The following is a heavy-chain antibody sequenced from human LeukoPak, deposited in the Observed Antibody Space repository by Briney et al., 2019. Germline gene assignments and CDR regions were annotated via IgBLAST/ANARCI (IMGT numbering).Heavy chain of an antibody. Sequence: ASVKVSRKASGYTSTNYGISWVRQAPGQGLEWMGWISAYNGNTNFAQKLQGRVTLTTDTSTGTAYMELRSLRSDDTAVYYCAGYYYDSSGYPRPWFDPWGQGTLVTVSS. CDR3: AGYYYDSSGYPRPWFDP. J-gene: IGHJ5*02. V-gene: IGHV1-18*01. CDR1: GYTSTNYG. CDR2: ISAYNGNT. D-gene: IGHD3-22*01.